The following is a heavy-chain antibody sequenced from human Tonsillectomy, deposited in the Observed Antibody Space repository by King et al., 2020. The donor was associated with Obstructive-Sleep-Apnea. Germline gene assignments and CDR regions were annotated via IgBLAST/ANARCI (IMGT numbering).Heavy chain of an antibody. D-gene: IGHD5-18*01. CDR3: ASSGYSYGYDGMDV. CDR2: MNPNSGNT. J-gene: IGHJ6*02. CDR1: GYTFTSYY. V-gene: IGHV1-8*01. Sequence: QLVQSGAEVKKPGASVKVSCKASGYTFTSYYINWVRQATGQGLEWMGWMNPNSGNTGYAQKFQGRVTMTRNTSISTAYMELSSLRSEDTAVYYCASSGYSYGYDGMDVWGQGTTVTVSS.